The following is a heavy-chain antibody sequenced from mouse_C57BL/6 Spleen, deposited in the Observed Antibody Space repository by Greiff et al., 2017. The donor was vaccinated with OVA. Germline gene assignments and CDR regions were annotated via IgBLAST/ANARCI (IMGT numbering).Heavy chain of an antibody. Sequence: EVQLQQSGTVLARPGASVKMSCKTSGYTFTSYWMHWVKQRPGQGLAWIGAIYPGNSDTSYNQKFKGKAKLTAVTSASTAYMELSSLTNEDSAVYYCTRDSNYLYYAMDYWGQGTSVTVSS. D-gene: IGHD2-5*01. CDR1: GYTFTSYW. J-gene: IGHJ4*01. CDR3: TRDSNYLYYAMDY. CDR2: IYPGNSDT. V-gene: IGHV1-5*01.